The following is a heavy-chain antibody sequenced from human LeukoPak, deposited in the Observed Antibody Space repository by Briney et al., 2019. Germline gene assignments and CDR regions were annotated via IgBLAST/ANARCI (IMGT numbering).Heavy chain of an antibody. V-gene: IGHV1-18*01. Sequence: ASVKVSCKASGYTFTSYGISWVRQAPGQGLEWMGWISAYNGNTNYAQKLQGRVTITTDTSTSTDYMELRSLRSDDTAVYYCARSIAVAGTNYYYGMDVWGQGTTVTVSS. CDR1: GYTFTSYG. CDR3: ARSIAVAGTNYYYGMDV. CDR2: ISAYNGNT. D-gene: IGHD6-19*01. J-gene: IGHJ6*02.